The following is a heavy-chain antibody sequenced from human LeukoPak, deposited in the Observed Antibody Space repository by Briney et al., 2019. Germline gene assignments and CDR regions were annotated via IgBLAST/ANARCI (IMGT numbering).Heavy chain of an antibody. V-gene: IGHV3-30*04. Sequence: GRSLRLSCAASRFTFSSYAMHWVRQAPGKGLEWVAVISYDGSNKYYADSVKGRFTISRDNSKNTLYLQMNSLRAEDTAVYYCARERIAAAGTFDPWGQGTLVTVSS. J-gene: IGHJ5*02. CDR2: ISYDGSNK. CDR3: ARERIAAAGTFDP. D-gene: IGHD6-13*01. CDR1: RFTFSSYA.